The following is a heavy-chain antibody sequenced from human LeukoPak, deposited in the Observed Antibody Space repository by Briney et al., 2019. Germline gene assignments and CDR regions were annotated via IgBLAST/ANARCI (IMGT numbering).Heavy chain of an antibody. CDR2: IKTDGSAT. J-gene: IGHJ3*02. CDR1: GFTFSSYW. CDR3: VREGDAFDI. V-gene: IGHV3-74*01. Sequence: GGSLRLSCAASGFTFSSYWMHWVRQGPGKGLVWVLRIKTDGSATSYADSVKGRFTISRDNAKNTLYLQMNSLRAEDTAVYYCVREGDAFDIWGQGTMVTVSS.